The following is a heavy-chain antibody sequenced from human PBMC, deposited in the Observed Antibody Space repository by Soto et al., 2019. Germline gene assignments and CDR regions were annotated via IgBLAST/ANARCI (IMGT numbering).Heavy chain of an antibody. CDR2: ISGSGGST. CDR1: GFTFSSYA. V-gene: IGHV3-23*01. D-gene: IGHD4-17*01. CDR3: ARGGSDYGDYYFDY. J-gene: IGHJ4*02. Sequence: PGGSLRLSCAASGFTFSSYAMSWVRQAPGKGLEWVSAISGSGGSTYYADSVKGRFTISRDNSKNTLYLQMNSLRAEDTAVYYCARGGSDYGDYYFDYWGQGTLVIVSS.